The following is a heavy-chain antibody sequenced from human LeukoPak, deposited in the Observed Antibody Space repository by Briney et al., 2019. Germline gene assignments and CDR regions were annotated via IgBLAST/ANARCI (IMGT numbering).Heavy chain of an antibody. CDR3: ARDSYYYDSSGYYNSPNFDY. V-gene: IGHV1-18*01. Sequence: ASVKVSCKASGYTFTSYGISWVRQAPGQGLEWMGWISAYNGNTNYAQKLQGRVTMTTGTSTSTAYMELRSLRSDDTAVYYCARDSYYYDSSGYYNSPNFDYWGQGTLVTVSS. J-gene: IGHJ4*02. CDR1: GYTFTSYG. CDR2: ISAYNGNT. D-gene: IGHD3-22*01.